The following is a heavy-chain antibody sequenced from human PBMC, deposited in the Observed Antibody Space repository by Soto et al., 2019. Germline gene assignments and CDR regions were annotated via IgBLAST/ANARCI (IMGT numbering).Heavy chain of an antibody. CDR2: ISFDGNNK. V-gene: IGHV3-30*18. D-gene: IGHD3-10*02. J-gene: IGHJ4*02. CDR1: GFDFSSSG. Sequence: QVQLVESGGGVVRPGSSLRLSCEASGFDFSSSGMHWVPQAPSKGLEWVAVISFDGNNKYHADSVKGRFTIARENSKNTLYLQMSSLRVEDTAVFFCVKAQRNGRGGNYEPSAYWGQGTPVTVSS. CDR3: VKAQRNGRGGNYEPSAY.